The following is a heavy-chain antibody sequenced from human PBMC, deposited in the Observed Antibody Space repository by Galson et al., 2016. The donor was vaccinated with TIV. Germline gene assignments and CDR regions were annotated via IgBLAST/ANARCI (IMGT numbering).Heavy chain of an antibody. Sequence: SLRLSCAASGFTFGIYAMHWVRQAPGKGLEYVSGISSDGGSTYYANSVKGRFSISRDSSKNTVFLQVDSLRAEDLALYYCVREGRDAYNPYFDYWGQRTLATVSS. V-gene: IGHV3-64*01. CDR2: ISSDGGST. J-gene: IGHJ4*02. CDR3: VREGRDAYNPYFDY. D-gene: IGHD5-24*01. CDR1: GFTFGIYA.